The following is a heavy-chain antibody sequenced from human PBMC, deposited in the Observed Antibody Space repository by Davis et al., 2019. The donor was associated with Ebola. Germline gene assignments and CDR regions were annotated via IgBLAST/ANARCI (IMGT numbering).Heavy chain of an antibody. D-gene: IGHD6-19*01. CDR3: ARAPGQWLVREFDY. Sequence: GESLKISCKGSGYSFTSYGISWVRQAPGQGLEWMGWISAYNGNTNYAQKLQGRVTMTTDTSTSTAYMELRSLRSDDTAVYYCARAPGQWLVREFDYWGQGTLVTVSS. J-gene: IGHJ4*02. CDR2: ISAYNGNT. V-gene: IGHV1-18*01. CDR1: GYSFTSYG.